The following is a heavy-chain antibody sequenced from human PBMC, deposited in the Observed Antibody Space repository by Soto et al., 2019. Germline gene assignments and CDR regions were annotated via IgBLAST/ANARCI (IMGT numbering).Heavy chain of an antibody. D-gene: IGHD3-3*01. Sequence: PGGSLRLSCAASGFTVSSNYMSWVRQAPGKGLEWVSVIYSGGSTYYADSVKGRFTISRDNSKNTLYLQMNSLRAEDTAVYYCARGHRYYDFWSGAYFDYWGQGTLVTVS. CDR1: GFTVSSNY. CDR3: ARGHRYYDFWSGAYFDY. V-gene: IGHV3-66*01. CDR2: IYSGGST. J-gene: IGHJ4*02.